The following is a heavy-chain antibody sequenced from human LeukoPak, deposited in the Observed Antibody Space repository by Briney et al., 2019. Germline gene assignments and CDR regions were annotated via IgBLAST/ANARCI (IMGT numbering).Heavy chain of an antibody. CDR3: ARDSRSGSGWYFYYYYGMDV. V-gene: IGHV3-66*01. Sequence: GGSLRLSCAASGFTVSSNYMSWVRQAPGKGLEWVSVIYSGGSTYYADSVKGRFTISRDNSKNTLYLQMNSLRAEDTAVYYCARDSRSGSGWYFYYYYGMDVWGQGTTVTVSS. J-gene: IGHJ6*02. D-gene: IGHD6-19*01. CDR1: GFTVSSNY. CDR2: IYSGGST.